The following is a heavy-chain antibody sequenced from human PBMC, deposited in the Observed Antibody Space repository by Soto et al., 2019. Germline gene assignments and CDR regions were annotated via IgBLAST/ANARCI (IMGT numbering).Heavy chain of an antibody. V-gene: IGHV2-70*01. CDR1: GFSLSTSGMC. D-gene: IGHD3-10*01. J-gene: IGHJ5*02. Sequence: SGPALVNPTQTLTLTCTISGFSLSTSGMCVSWIRQPPGKALEWLALIDWDDDKYYSTSLKTMLTISKDTSKNQVVLTMTNMDPVDTATYYCARSYGSGSYYNVSPWGLFDPWGQGTLVTVSS. CDR3: ARSYGSGSYYNVSPWGLFDP. CDR2: IDWDDDK.